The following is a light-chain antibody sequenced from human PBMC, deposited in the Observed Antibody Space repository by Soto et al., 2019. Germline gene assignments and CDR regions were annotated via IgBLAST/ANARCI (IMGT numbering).Light chain of an antibody. Sequence: QSVLTQPRSVSGSPGQAVTVSCTGTNSNIGSHNYVSWYQHHPGKAPKPMINDVTERPSGVPDRFSGSKSGNTASLTISGLQSEDEADYFCCAFAGGLFVFGSGTKVTVL. CDR3: CAFAGGLFV. J-gene: IGLJ1*01. CDR1: NSNIGSHNY. V-gene: IGLV2-11*01. CDR2: DVT.